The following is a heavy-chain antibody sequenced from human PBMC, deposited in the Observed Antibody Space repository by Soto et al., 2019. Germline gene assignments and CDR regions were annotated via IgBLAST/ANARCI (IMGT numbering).Heavy chain of an antibody. CDR3: ARSWSGSTSGRVDV. J-gene: IGHJ6*02. CDR2: INWDGYSI. V-gene: IGHV3-9*01. Sequence: LRLSCVASGFNFDDHVMHWVRQVPGKGLEWVGHINWDGYSIGYGGSVRGRFSISRDNAKNTLYLQMNSLRPEDTALYFCARSWSGSTSGRVDVWGQGTTVTVSS. D-gene: IGHD3-3*01. CDR1: GFNFDDHV.